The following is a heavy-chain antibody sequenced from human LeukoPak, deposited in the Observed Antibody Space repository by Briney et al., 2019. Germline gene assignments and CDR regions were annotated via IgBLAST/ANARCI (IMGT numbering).Heavy chain of an antibody. Sequence: PGGSLRLSCAASGLNFRGYWMHWVRQVPGKGLVWVSRKADGSDTVYADSVKGRFTISRDNAKNSLYLQMNSLRAEDTAVYYCARDRVGVSAYDSLFDYWGQGTLVTVSS. CDR3: ARDRVGVSAYDSLFDY. D-gene: IGHD5-12*01. J-gene: IGHJ4*02. CDR2: KADGSDT. CDR1: GLNFRGYW. V-gene: IGHV3-74*01.